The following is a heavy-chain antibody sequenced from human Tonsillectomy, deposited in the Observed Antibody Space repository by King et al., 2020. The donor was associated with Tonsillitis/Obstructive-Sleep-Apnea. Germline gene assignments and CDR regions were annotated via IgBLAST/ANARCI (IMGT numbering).Heavy chain of an antibody. V-gene: IGHV3-48*02. Sequence: VQLVESGGGLVQPGGSLRLSCAASGFTFSSYSMNWVRQAPGKGLEWVSYITSSSSTIYYADSVKGRFTISRDNAKNSLYLQVNSLRDEDTAVYYCAREGGNGYDNYWGQGTLVTVSS. J-gene: IGHJ4*02. CDR3: AREGGNGYDNY. CDR2: ITSSSSTI. CDR1: GFTFSSYS. D-gene: IGHD3-22*01.